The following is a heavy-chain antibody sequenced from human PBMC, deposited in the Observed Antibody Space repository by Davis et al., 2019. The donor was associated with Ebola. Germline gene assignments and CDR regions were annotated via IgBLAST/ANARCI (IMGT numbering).Heavy chain of an antibody. CDR1: EFTFSSYE. D-gene: IGHD2-2*03. V-gene: IGHV3-7*01. J-gene: IGHJ4*02. CDR2: IKQDGSGE. CDR3: ARGQGWIFNN. Sequence: GESLKISCAASEFTFSSYEMNWVRQAPGKGLEWVANIKQDGSGEDYVASVRGRFTISRDNAKNSVYLQMNSLRVEDTAMYYCARGQGWIFNNWGQGTLVTVSS.